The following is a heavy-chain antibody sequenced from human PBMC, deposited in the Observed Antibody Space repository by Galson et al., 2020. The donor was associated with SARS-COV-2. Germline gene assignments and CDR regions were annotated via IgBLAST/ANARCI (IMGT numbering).Heavy chain of an antibody. CDR2: IYYTGHT. Sequence: ETSETLSLTCSVSSASINSGDYYWSWIRQPPGKGLEWIAYIYYTGHTYYNPSLRSRVTLSVDTSKNQFSLRVSSVTAADTAVYYCATKKNALYFFDSWGQGTLVTVSS. CDR3: ATKKNALYFFDS. CDR1: SASINSGDYY. D-gene: IGHD2-8*01. V-gene: IGHV4-30-4*01. J-gene: IGHJ4*02.